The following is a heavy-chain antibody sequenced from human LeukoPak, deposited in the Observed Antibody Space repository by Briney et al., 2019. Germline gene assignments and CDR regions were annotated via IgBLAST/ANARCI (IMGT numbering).Heavy chain of an antibody. CDR3: ARLDSSAWFSDY. CDR1: GFTFTCCG. CDR2: IRGSNNYI. J-gene: IGHJ4*02. D-gene: IGHD6-19*01. V-gene: IGHV3-21*01. Sequence: PGTSLRLSCATSGFTFTCCGMHWVRQASGKGLEWVSSIRGSNNYIHYADSVRGRFSISRDNAKNSLSLQMNSLRAEDTAVYYCARLDSSAWFSDYWGQGTLVTVSS.